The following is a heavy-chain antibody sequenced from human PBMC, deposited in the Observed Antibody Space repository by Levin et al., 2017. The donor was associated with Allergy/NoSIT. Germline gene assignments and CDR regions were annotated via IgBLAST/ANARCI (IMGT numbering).Heavy chain of an antibody. CDR3: ARDIWYDYVWGSYRFSFDY. Sequence: PGESLKISCAASGFTFSSYSMNWVRQAPGKGLEWVSYISSSSSTIYYADSVKGRFTISRDNAKNSLYLQMNSLRDEDTAVYYCARDIWYDYVWGSYRFSFDYWGQGTLVTVSS. V-gene: IGHV3-48*02. D-gene: IGHD3-16*02. CDR2: ISSSSSTI. J-gene: IGHJ4*02. CDR1: GFTFSSYS.